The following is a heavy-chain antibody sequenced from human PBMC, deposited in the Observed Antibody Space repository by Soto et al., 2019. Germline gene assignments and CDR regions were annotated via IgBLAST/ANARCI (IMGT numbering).Heavy chain of an antibody. Sequence: QVQVVQSGAEVKKPGSSVKVSCKVSGGIFTNNAISWVRQAPGQGLEWLGGVIPLFDTAYYAQIFRGRLRISADGATTTAYMELSGLTSADTAVYFWATGGQNDGYSFYHGMDVWGQGTTVTVS. CDR1: GGIFTNNA. J-gene: IGHJ6*02. D-gene: IGHD5-18*01. CDR3: ATGGQNDGYSFYHGMDV. V-gene: IGHV1-69*01. CDR2: VIPLFDTA.